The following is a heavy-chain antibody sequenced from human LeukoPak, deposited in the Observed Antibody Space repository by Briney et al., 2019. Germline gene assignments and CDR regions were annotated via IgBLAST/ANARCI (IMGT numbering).Heavy chain of an antibody. J-gene: IGHJ4*02. CDR3: NTARYSGTYYGAY. CDR2: IKSKTDGGTT. D-gene: IGHD5-12*01. Sequence: GGSLRLSCAVSGFTFSNAWMSWVRQAPGKGLEWVGRIKSKTDGGTTDYAAPVKGRCTISRDDSENTLYLQMNSLNTEDTAVYYCNTARYSGTYYGAYWGQGTLVTVSS. V-gene: IGHV3-15*01. CDR1: GFTFSNAW.